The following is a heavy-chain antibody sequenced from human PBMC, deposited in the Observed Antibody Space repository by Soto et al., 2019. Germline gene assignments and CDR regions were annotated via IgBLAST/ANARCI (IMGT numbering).Heavy chain of an antibody. Sequence: EVRLVESGGGLVKPGGSFGLSGGASGIILRNPGRNWFGKSPGGGWGGVGGIKSNNDGGTTHYAAPVKGRFTISRDDSKNTLFLQMNSLNSEDTAVYYCTVPAPDTPMVTIYYYFAMEVWGRGTTVTVSS. CDR2: IKSNNDGGTT. V-gene: IGHV3-15*07. D-gene: IGHD5-18*01. J-gene: IGHJ6*02. CDR3: TVPAPDTPMVTIYYYFAMEV. CDR1: GIILRNPG.